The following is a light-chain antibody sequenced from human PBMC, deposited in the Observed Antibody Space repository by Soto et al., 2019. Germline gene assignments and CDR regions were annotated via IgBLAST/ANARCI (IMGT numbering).Light chain of an antibody. J-gene: IGLJ1*01. Sequence: SVLTQPPSASGTPGQRVTISCSGSGSNIGINTVNWYQQVPGTAPKLLIYTDNQRPSGVPDRFSGSKSGTSASLAISGLQSEDEADYYCAAWDDSLNGLYVFGTGTKVTVL. CDR2: TDN. V-gene: IGLV1-44*01. CDR3: AAWDDSLNGLYV. CDR1: GSNIGINT.